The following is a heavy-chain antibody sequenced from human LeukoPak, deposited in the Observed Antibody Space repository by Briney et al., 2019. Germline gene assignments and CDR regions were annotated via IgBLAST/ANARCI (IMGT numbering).Heavy chain of an antibody. D-gene: IGHD6-13*01. V-gene: IGHV1-2*02. CDR2: INPNSADT. Sequence: ASVKVSCKASGYTFTGFYMHWVRQAPGQGLEWMGWINPNSADTDYAQKFLGRVTMTRDMSISTVYMELTRLRSDDTALYYCARWDGYSSSPDYWGQGTLVTVSS. CDR1: GYTFTGFY. CDR3: ARWDGYSSSPDY. J-gene: IGHJ4*02.